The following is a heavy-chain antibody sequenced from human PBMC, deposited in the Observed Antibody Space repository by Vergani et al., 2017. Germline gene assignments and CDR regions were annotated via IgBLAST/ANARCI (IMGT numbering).Heavy chain of an antibody. CDR3: TRAKTGGKKLERPWFDP. V-gene: IGHV1-8*01. CDR1: GYTFTSYD. D-gene: IGHD1-1*01. CDR2: MNPNSGNT. J-gene: IGHJ5*02. Sequence: QVQLVPSGAEVKKPGALVKVSCTSSGYTFTSYDINWVRQATGQGHEWMGWMNPNSGNTDYAQKFQGRVTMTRNTSISTAYMELCSLRSEDTAVYYCTRAKTGGKKLERPWFDPWGQGTLVTFSS.